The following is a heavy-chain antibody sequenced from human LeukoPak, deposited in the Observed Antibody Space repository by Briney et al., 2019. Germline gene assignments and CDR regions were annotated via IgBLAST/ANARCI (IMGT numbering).Heavy chain of an antibody. CDR3: AREDSGSYKGAFDI. CDR2: IYYSGST. Sequence: SETLSLTCTVSGGSISSYYWSWIRQPPGKGLEWIGYIYYSGSTNYNPSLKSRVTISVDTSKNQFSLKLSSVTAADTAVYYCAREDSGSYKGAFDIWGQGTMVTVSS. D-gene: IGHD1-26*01. CDR1: GGSISSYY. V-gene: IGHV4-59*01. J-gene: IGHJ3*02.